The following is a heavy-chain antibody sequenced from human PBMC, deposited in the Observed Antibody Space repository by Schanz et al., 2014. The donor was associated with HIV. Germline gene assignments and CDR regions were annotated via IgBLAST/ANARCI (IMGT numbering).Heavy chain of an antibody. CDR1: GFTFSNYG. CDR2: ISYDGRNK. J-gene: IGHJ4*02. Sequence: QVQLVESGGGVVRPGKSLRLSCEASGFTFSNYGMHWVRQAPGKGLEWVAVISYDGRNKKYGESVKGRFTISRDNSKNTVYLQAKSLRPEDTAVYYCAKMARSVAANTNFDYWGQGTLVTVSS. V-gene: IGHV3-30*18. CDR3: AKMARSVAANTNFDY. D-gene: IGHD6-19*01.